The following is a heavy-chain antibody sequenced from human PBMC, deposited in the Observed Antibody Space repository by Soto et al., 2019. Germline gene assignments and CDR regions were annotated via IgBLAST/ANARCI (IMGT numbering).Heavy chain of an antibody. CDR1: GGAISSYY. D-gene: IGHD2-21*02. CDR3: ASTHIVVVTDAFDI. J-gene: IGHJ3*02. Sequence: ASETLSLTCTVSGGAISSYYWSWRRQPPGKGLEWIGYIYYSGTTNYNPSLKSRVTISVDTSKNQFSLKLSSVTAADTAVYYCASTHIVVVTDAFDIWGQGTMVTVSS. V-gene: IGHV4-59*01. CDR2: IYYSGTT.